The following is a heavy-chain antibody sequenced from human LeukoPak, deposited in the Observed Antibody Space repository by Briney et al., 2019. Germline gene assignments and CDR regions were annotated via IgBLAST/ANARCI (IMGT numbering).Heavy chain of an antibody. CDR2: TYYRSKWYN. J-gene: IGHJ4*02. V-gene: IGHV6-1*01. Sequence: SQTLSLTCAISGDTVSSNRAAWNWIRQSPSRGLEWLGRTYYRSKWYNDYAPSVKSRITINPNTSKNQFSLQLNSVTPEDTAVYYCARDPITGDRFDYWGQGTLVTVSS. CDR3: ARDPITGDRFDY. D-gene: IGHD7-27*01. CDR1: GDTVSSNRAA.